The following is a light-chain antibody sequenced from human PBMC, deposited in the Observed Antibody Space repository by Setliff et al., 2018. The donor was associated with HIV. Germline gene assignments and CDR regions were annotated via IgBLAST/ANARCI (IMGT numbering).Light chain of an antibody. Sequence: QSVLTQPPSTSGTPGQRVTISCSGSSSNIGAAYDVNWYQHLPGTAPKLLIHGNNNRPSGVPDRFSGSKSGSSASLAITGLQAEDEADYYCQSYDSGLSGSYVLGTGTKV. J-gene: IGLJ1*01. V-gene: IGLV1-40*01. CDR1: SSNIGAAYD. CDR2: GNN. CDR3: QSYDSGLSGSYV.